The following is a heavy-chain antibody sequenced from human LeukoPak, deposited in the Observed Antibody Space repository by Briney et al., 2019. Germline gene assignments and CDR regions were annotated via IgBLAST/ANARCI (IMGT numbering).Heavy chain of an antibody. CDR1: GFSFSTYE. J-gene: IGHJ3*02. Sequence: GGSLRLSCAASGFSFSTYEFHWVRHAPGKGLEWVSYISASGQTIYYADSVRGRFTISRDNAKNSLYLQMNSLGAEDTAVYHCARDRDVDYGNDGFDIWGQGTTVTISS. D-gene: IGHD4/OR15-4a*01. V-gene: IGHV3-48*03. CDR3: ARDRDVDYGNDGFDI. CDR2: ISASGQTI.